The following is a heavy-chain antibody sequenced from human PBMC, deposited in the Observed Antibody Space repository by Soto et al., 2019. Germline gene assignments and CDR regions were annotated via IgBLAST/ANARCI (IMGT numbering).Heavy chain of an antibody. CDR2: IGTAGDT. J-gene: IGHJ3*02. Sequence: GGSLRLSCAASGFTFSSYDMHWVRQATGKGLEWVSAIGTAGDTYYPGSVKGRFTISRENAKNSLYLQMNSLRAEDTAVYYCARAGYCGGDCYVFSAFDIWGQGTMVTVSS. D-gene: IGHD2-21*02. CDR3: ARAGYCGGDCYVFSAFDI. CDR1: GFTFSSYD. V-gene: IGHV3-13*01.